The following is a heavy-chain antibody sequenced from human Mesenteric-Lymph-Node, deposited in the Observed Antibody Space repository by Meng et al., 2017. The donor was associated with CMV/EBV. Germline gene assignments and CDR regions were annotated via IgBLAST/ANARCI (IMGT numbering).Heavy chain of an antibody. CDR2: IWYDGSSE. Sequence: GGSLRLSCAASGFTFSSYGMHWVRQAPGKGLEWVAVIWYDGSSEYYADSVKGRFTVSRDNSKNTVYLQMNSLRAEDTAVYYCAKDHGNWNYGHYGMDVWGQGTTVTVSS. J-gene: IGHJ6*02. CDR3: AKDHGNWNYGHYGMDV. CDR1: GFTFSSYG. V-gene: IGHV3-33*06. D-gene: IGHD1-7*01.